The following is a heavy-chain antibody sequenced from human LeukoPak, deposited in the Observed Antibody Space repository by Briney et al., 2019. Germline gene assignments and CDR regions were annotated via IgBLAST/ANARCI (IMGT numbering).Heavy chain of an antibody. J-gene: IGHJ3*02. CDR2: IYYSGST. V-gene: IGHV4-39*02. CDR3: ARDREEYCSGGSCQAFDI. D-gene: IGHD2-15*01. CDR1: GGSISSSSYY. Sequence: PSETLSLTCTVSGGSISSSSYYWGWIRQPPGKGLEWIGSIYYSGSTYYNPSLKSRVTISVDTSKNQFSLKLSSVTAADTAVYYCARDREEYCSGGSCQAFDIWGQGTMVTVSS.